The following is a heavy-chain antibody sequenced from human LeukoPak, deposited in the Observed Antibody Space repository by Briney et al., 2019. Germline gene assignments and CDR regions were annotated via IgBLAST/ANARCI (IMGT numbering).Heavy chain of an antibody. J-gene: IGHJ4*02. Sequence: GGSLRLSCAASGFTFSSYGMSWVRQAPGKGLEWVSAISGSGGSTYYADSVKGRFTISRDNAKSSLYLQMNSLRAEDTALYYCARGRGSYYPCFDYWGQGTLVTVSS. CDR2: ISGSGGST. CDR1: GFTFSSYG. V-gene: IGHV3-23*01. D-gene: IGHD1-26*01. CDR3: ARGRGSYYPCFDY.